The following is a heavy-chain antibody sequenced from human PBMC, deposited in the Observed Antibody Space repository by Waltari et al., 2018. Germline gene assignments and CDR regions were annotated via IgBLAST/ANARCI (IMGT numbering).Heavy chain of an antibody. CDR2: IYYSGST. CDR3: ARDYRNPYYYYYMDV. J-gene: IGHJ6*03. CDR1: GGSISSGGYY. Sequence: QVQLQESGPGLVKPSQTLSLTCTVSGGSISSGGYYWSWIRKHPGKGLEWIGYIYYSGSTYYHPSLKSRVTISVDTSKNQFSLKLSSVTAADTAVYYCARDYRNPYYYYYMDVWGKGTTVTVSS. V-gene: IGHV4-31*03.